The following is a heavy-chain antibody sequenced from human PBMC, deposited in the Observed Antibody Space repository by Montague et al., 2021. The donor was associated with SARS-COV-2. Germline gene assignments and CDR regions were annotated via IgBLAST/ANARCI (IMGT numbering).Heavy chain of an antibody. CDR3: ARETEDSSGSPGFDY. CDR1: GGSISSYY. D-gene: IGHD3-22*01. CDR2: IYYSGST. J-gene: IGHJ4*02. V-gene: IGHV4-59*01. Sequence: SETLSLTCTVSGGSISSYYWSWIRQPPGKGLEWIGYIYYSGSTNSNPSLTSRVTISVDTSKNQFSLTLSSVTAAATAVYYCARETEDSSGSPGFDYWGQGTLVTVSS.